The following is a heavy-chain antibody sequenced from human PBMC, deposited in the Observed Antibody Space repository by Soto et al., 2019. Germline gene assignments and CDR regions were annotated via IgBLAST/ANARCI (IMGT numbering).Heavy chain of an antibody. J-gene: IGHJ6*02. D-gene: IGHD4-17*01. CDR3: AFLPKDYVDYDTPDGLDV. CDR2: IYRTGST. V-gene: IGHV4-4*02. CDR1: GASITSSHW. Sequence: QVQLQESGPGLVKPSGTLSLTCAVSGASITSSHWWSWVRQPPGKGLEWIGEIYRTGSTNYNPSLKSRLTMSLDKAQNQFSLNLTSVTAADTALYYCAFLPKDYVDYDTPDGLDVWGQGTTVIVSS.